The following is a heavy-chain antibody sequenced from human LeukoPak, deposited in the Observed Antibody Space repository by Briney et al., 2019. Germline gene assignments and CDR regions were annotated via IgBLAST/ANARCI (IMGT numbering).Heavy chain of an antibody. CDR2: IKQDGSEK. V-gene: IGHV3-7*05. D-gene: IGHD6-19*01. J-gene: IGHJ4*02. Sequence: GGSLRFSCAASGFTFRTYWMTWVRQAPGKGLEWVAIIKQDGSEKYYVDSVKGRFTISRDNAKNSLYLQMDSLRSEDTAVYYCAREHSSGWYDYWGQGTLVTVSS. CDR3: AREHSSGWYDY. CDR1: GFTFRTYW.